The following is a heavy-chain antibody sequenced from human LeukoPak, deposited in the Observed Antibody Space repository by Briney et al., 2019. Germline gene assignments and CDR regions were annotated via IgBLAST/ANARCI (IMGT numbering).Heavy chain of an antibody. CDR1: GFTFSSYW. CDR3: ARDIRNYYDSGAYGWFDP. D-gene: IGHD3-10*01. CDR2: IYSGGST. J-gene: IGHJ5*02. V-gene: IGHV3-53*01. Sequence: GGSLRLSCAASGFTFSSYWMSWVRQAPGKGLEWVSVIYSGGSTYYADSVKGRFTISRDNSKNTLYLQMNSLRAEDTATYYCARDIRNYYDSGAYGWFDPWGQGTLVPVSS.